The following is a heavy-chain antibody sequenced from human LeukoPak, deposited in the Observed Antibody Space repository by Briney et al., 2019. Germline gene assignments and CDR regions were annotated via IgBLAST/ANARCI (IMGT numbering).Heavy chain of an antibody. J-gene: IGHJ5*02. V-gene: IGHV4-59*01. CDR3: ACSPANSFDP. D-gene: IGHD2-2*01. CDR1: GGSISSYY. CDR2: IYYSGST. Sequence: SETLSLTCTAPGGSISSYYWSWIRQPPGKGLEWIGYIYYSGSTNYNPSLKSRVTISVDTSKNQFSLKLSSVTAADTAVYYCACSPANSFDPWGQGTLVTVSS.